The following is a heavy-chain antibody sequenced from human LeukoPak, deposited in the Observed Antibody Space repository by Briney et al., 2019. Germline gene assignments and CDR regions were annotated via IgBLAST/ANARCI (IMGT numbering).Heavy chain of an antibody. D-gene: IGHD3-16*01. V-gene: IGHV3-11*01. Sequence: GGSLRLSCAASGFTFSDYYMSWIRQAPGRGLERVSYISSSGSTIYYADSVKGRFTISRDNAKNSLYLQMNSLRAEDTAVYYCARLMGSAGSPYFQHWGQGTLVTVSS. CDR3: ARLMGSAGSPYFQH. J-gene: IGHJ1*01. CDR1: GFTFSDYY. CDR2: ISSSGSTI.